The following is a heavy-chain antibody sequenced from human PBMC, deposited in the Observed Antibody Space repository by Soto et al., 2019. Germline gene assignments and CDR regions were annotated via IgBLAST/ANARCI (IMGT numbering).Heavy chain of an antibody. J-gene: IGHJ5*02. Sequence: QVQLQESGPGLVKPSETLSLTCTVSGGSVSSGSYYWSWIRQPPGKGLEWIGNTFYSGSTNYNPSLKSRVDISVDTSKNHFTLKLGSVTAADTAVYDCARGSAVKGTDTWGQGTLVTVSS. CDR1: GGSVSSGSYY. CDR2: TFYSGST. D-gene: IGHD1-1*01. CDR3: ARGSAVKGTDT. V-gene: IGHV4-61*03.